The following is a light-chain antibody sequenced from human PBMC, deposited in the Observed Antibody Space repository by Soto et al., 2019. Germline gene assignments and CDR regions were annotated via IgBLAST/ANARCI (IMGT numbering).Light chain of an antibody. V-gene: IGKV3-15*01. CDR2: GAS. J-gene: IGKJ1*01. Sequence: TRSIKASQSVSSNLAWYQQKPGQAPRLLIYGASTRATGIPARFSGSGSGTELTVTISSLQSEDFALYDCPQYEGSRETFGHGTKVDIK. CDR3: PQYEGSRET. CDR1: QSVSSN.